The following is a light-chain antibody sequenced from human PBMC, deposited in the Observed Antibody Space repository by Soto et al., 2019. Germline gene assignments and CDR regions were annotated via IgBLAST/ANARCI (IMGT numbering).Light chain of an antibody. CDR3: QQRDSWPRR. J-gene: IGKJ1*01. CDR2: DSS. V-gene: IGKV3-11*01. Sequence: IVLTQSPATLSLSPGARATLSCRSSQSVSSYLAWYQQKPGQAPRLLMYDSSNRATGIPARFSGSGSGTDFTLTISSLESEDFAVYYCQQRDSWPRRFGQGTKVEI. CDR1: QSVSSY.